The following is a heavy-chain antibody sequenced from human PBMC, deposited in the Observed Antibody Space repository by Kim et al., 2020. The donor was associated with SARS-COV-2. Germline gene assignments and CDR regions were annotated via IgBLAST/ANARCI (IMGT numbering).Heavy chain of an antibody. J-gene: IGHJ3*02. Sequence: NPALKSRVTISVDTSKNQFPLKLSSVTAADTAVYYCAGRIVGATNNAFDIWGQGTMVTVSS. CDR3: AGRIVGATNNAFDI. V-gene: IGHV4-34*01. D-gene: IGHD1-26*01.